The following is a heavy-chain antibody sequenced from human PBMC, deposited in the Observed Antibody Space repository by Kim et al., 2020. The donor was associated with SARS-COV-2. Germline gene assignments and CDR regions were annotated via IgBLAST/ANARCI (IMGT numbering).Heavy chain of an antibody. CDR3: ARDMAAAGTNYYYYGMDV. J-gene: IGHJ6*02. V-gene: IGHV3-11*06. Sequence: KGRFTISRDNAKKSLYLQMNSLRAEDTAVYYCARDMAAAGTNYYYYGMDVWGQGTTVTVSS. D-gene: IGHD6-13*01.